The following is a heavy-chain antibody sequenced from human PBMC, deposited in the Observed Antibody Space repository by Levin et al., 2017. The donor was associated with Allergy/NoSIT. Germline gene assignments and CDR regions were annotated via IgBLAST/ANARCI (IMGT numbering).Heavy chain of an antibody. CDR1: GFTFSRYA. Sequence: GGSLRLSCAASGFTFSRYAMSWVRQAPGRGLEWVASVNNGGNAYYGGSVKGRFTVSRDNSKNTLDLQMNSLRDDETAIYYCAKDHPSSGWPAFEYWGQGILVTVSS. CDR2: VNNGGNA. CDR3: AKDHPSSGWPAFEY. V-gene: IGHV3-23*01. D-gene: IGHD6-19*01. J-gene: IGHJ4*02.